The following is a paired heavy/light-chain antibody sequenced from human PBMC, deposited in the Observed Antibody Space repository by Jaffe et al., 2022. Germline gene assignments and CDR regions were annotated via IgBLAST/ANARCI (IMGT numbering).Heavy chain of an antibody. D-gene: IGHD2-2*01. CDR3: ARAASVYCSSTSCYLGPLDY. J-gene: IGHJ4*02. Sequence: EVQLVESGGGLVQPGGSLRLSCAASGFTFSSYEMNWVRQAPGKGLEWVSYISSSGSTIYYADSVKGRFTISRDNAKNSLYLQMNSLRAEDTAVYYCARAASVYCSSTSCYLGPLDYWGQGTLVTVSS. CDR2: ISSSGSTI. V-gene: IGHV3-48*03. CDR1: GFTFSSYE.
Light chain of an antibody. Sequence: DIVMTQSPDSLAVSLGERATINCKSSQSVLYSSNNKNYLAWYQQKPGQPPKLLIYWASTRESGVPDRFSGSGSGTDFTLTISSLQAEDVAVYYCQQYYSTPCTFGQGTKLEIK. J-gene: IGKJ2*02. CDR1: QSVLYSSNNKNY. V-gene: IGKV4-1*01. CDR2: WAS. CDR3: QQYYSTPCT.